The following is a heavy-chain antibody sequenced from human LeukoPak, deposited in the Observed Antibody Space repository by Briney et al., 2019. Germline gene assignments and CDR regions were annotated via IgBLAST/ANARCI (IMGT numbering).Heavy chain of an antibody. CDR3: ARLYYSSTSCHIGAPGGFDP. CDR2: INPNSGGT. D-gene: IGHD2-2*02. Sequence: GASVKVSCKASGYTFTGYHMHWVRQAPGQGLEWMGWINPNSGGTNYAQKFQGRVTMTRDTSISTAYMELSRLRSEDTAVYYCARLYYSSTSCHIGAPGGFDPWGQGTLVTVSS. V-gene: IGHV1-2*02. CDR1: GYTFTGYH. J-gene: IGHJ5*02.